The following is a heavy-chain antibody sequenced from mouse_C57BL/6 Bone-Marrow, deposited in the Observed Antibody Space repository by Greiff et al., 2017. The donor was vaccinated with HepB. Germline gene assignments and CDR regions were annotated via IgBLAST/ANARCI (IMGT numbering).Heavy chain of an antibody. D-gene: IGHD3-2*02. Sequence: QVQLQQSGAELVKPGASVKLSCKASGYTFTEYTIHWVKQRSGKGLEWIGWVYPGSGSIKYNEKFKDKATLTADKSSSTVYMELSRLTSEDSAVYFCARLEDRTAQSYVLDYWGQGTTLTVSS. CDR3: ARLEDRTAQSYVLDY. CDR1: GYTFTEYT. CDR2: VYPGSGSI. V-gene: IGHV1-62-2*01. J-gene: IGHJ2*01.